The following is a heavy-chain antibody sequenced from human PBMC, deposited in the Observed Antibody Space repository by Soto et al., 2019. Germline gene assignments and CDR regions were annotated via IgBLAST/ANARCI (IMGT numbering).Heavy chain of an antibody. J-gene: IGHJ6*02. Sequence: SETLSLTCTFSGGSISSGGYYWIWIRQHPGKGVEWIGYIYYSGSTYYNPSLKSRVTISVDTSKNQFSLKLSSVTAADTAVYYCARSPYDILTGYYTGDYYYYGMDVWGQGTTVTVSS. D-gene: IGHD3-9*01. CDR3: ARSPYDILTGYYTGDYYYYGMDV. CDR2: IYYSGST. V-gene: IGHV4-31*03. CDR1: GGSISSGGYY.